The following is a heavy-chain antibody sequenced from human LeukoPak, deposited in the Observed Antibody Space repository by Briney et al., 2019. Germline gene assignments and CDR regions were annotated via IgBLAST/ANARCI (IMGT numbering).Heavy chain of an antibody. J-gene: IGHJ2*01. CDR1: GGSISSYY. V-gene: IGHV4-59*12. CDR2: IYYSGST. Sequence: SETLSLTCTVSGGSISSYYWSWIRQPPGKGLEWIGYIYYSGSTNYNPSLKSRVTMSLDTSKNQFSLNLSSVTAADTAVYYCAGNPLVLNWYFDLWGRGTLVTVSS. CDR3: AGNPLVLNWYFDL.